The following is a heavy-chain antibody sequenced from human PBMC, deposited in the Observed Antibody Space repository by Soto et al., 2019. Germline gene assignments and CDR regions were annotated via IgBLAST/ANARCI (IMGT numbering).Heavy chain of an antibody. D-gene: IGHD1-1*01. Sequence: SVKVSWKASGYTFSDYYIHWVRQAPGQGLEWMGWINPNSGGTKYAPKFQGGVTMTRDTSITTAYMELSRLRSGDTAVYYCAREPATAKPEGVDFWGQGTLVTVSS. V-gene: IGHV1-2*02. CDR1: GYTFSDYY. CDR3: AREPATAKPEGVDF. J-gene: IGHJ4*02. CDR2: INPNSGGT.